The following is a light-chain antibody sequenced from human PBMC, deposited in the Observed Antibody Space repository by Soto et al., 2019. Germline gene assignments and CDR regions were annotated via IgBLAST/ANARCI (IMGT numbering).Light chain of an antibody. Sequence: QSLLTQPPSASGTPGQRVTISCSGSSSNIGSNTVNWYQQLPGTAPKLLIYSNNQRPSGVPDRFSGSKSGTSASLAISGLQSEDEADYYCSSYAGSSNVFGTGTQLTVL. CDR2: SNN. J-gene: IGLJ1*01. V-gene: IGLV1-44*01. CDR3: SSYAGSSNV. CDR1: SSNIGSNT.